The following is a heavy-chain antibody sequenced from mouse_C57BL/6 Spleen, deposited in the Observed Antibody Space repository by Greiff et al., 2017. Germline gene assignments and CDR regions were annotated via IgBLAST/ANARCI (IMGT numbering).Heavy chain of an antibody. CDR2: ISYDGSN. CDR1: GYSITSGYY. J-gene: IGHJ1*03. Sequence: EVKLMESGPGLVKPSQSLSLTCSVTGYSITSGYYWNWIRQFPGNKLEWMGYISYDGSNNYNPSLKNRISITRDTSKNQFFLKLNSVTTEDTATYYCARDLGYYYGSSYDWYVDVWGTGTTVTVSS. CDR3: ARDLGYYYGSSYDWYVDV. V-gene: IGHV3-6*01. D-gene: IGHD1-1*01.